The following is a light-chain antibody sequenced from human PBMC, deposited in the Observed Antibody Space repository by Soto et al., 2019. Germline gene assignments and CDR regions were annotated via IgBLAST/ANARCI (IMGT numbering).Light chain of an antibody. Sequence: EVVLTQSPGTLSLSPGDRATLSCGASQSVTSKLAWYQQKPGQAPRLLISGASNRATGIPDRFSGSGSGTDFTLTISRLEPDDFALYFFQQYGGSPITFGLGTRLEI. CDR1: QSVTSK. J-gene: IGKJ5*01. CDR3: QQYGGSPIT. V-gene: IGKV3-20*01. CDR2: GAS.